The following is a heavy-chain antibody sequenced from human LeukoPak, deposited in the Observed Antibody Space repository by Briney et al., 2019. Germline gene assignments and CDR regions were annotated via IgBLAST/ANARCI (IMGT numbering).Heavy chain of an antibody. CDR1: GFTFSSYS. CDR2: ISSSSYI. V-gene: IGHV3-21*01. Sequence: GGSLRLSCAASGFTFSSYSMNWVRQAPGKGLEWVSSISSSSYIYYADSVKGRFTISRDNAKNSLYLQMNSLRAEDTAVYYCARDKNYDFWSGYYGGVDYYYYGMDVWGQGTTVTASS. D-gene: IGHD3-3*01. J-gene: IGHJ6*02. CDR3: ARDKNYDFWSGYYGGVDYYYYGMDV.